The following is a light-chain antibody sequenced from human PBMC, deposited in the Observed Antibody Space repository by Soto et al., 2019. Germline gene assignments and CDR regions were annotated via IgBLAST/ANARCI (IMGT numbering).Light chain of an antibody. J-gene: IGLJ1*01. CDR1: SSDVGTYNY. V-gene: IGLV2-11*01. CDR3: CSYAGSPRYV. CDR2: DVS. Sequence: QSALTQPRSVSGSPGQSVTISCTGTSSDVGTYNYVSWYQQHPGKAPKVMIYDVSERPSGVPDRFSGSKSSNTASLTISGLQAEEEADYYCCSYAGSPRYVFGTGTKLTVL.